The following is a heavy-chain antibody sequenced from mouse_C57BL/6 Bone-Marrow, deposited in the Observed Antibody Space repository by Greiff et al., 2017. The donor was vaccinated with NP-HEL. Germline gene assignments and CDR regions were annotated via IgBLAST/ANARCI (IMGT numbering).Heavy chain of an antibody. CDR1: GFNIKDDY. D-gene: IGHD1-1*01. J-gene: IGHJ1*03. CDR3: TRTTVVGTSYWYFDV. V-gene: IGHV14-4*01. Sequence: EVQLQQSGAELVRPGASVKLSCTASGFNIKDDYMHWVKQRPEQGLEWIGWIDPENGDTAYASKFQGKATITADTSSNTAYLQLSSLTSEDTAVYYCTRTTVVGTSYWYFDVWGTGTTVTVSS. CDR2: IDPENGDT.